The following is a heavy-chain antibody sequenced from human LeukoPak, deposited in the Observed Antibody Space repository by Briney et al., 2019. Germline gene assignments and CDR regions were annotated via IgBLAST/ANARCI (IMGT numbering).Heavy chain of an antibody. Sequence: GGSLRLSCAASGFTFSSYSMNWVRQAPGKGLEWDSSISSSSSYIYYADSVKGRFTISRDNAKNSLYLQMNSLRAEDTAVYYCTRARSVVTATLGNWGQGTLVTVS. CDR3: TRARSVVTATLGN. J-gene: IGHJ4*02. V-gene: IGHV3-21*01. D-gene: IGHD2-21*02. CDR2: ISSSSSYI. CDR1: GFTFSSYS.